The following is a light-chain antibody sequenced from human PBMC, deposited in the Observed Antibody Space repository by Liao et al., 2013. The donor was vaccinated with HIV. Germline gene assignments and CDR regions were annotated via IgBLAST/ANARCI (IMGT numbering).Light chain of an antibody. Sequence: YELTQPPSLSVSPGQTAIISCSGHALGGKYISWYQHPPGQSPVLVIYQDSKRPSGIPERFSGSSSGNTATLTISGTQGMDEADYYCQAWDSSTVVFGGGTKLTVL. CDR3: QAWDSSTVV. J-gene: IGLJ3*02. V-gene: IGLV3-1*01. CDR2: QDS. CDR1: ALGGKY.